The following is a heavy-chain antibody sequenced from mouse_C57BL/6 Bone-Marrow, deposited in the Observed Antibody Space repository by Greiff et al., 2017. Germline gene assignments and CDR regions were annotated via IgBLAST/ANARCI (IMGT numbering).Heavy chain of an antibody. V-gene: IGHV1-39*01. D-gene: IGHD1-1*01. Sequence: EVKLQQSGPELVKPGASVKISCKASGYSFTDYNMNWVKQSNGKSLEWIGVINPNCGTTSYNQKFKGKATLTVDQSYSTAYMQLNSLRSGDSAVYYCARWYGSSYGWFAYWDQGTLVTVSA. CDR1: GYSFTDYN. CDR3: ARWYGSSYGWFAY. J-gene: IGHJ3*01. CDR2: INPNCGTT.